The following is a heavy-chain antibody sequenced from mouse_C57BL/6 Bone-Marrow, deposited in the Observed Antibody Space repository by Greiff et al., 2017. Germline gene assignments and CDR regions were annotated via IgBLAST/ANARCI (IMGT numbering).Heavy chain of an antibody. CDR3: ASPLYGGYYSYAMDY. Sequence: EVQLQQSGAELVKPGASVKLSCTASGFNIKDYYMHWVKQRTEQGLAWIGRIDPEDGDTKYAPNFQGKATITADTSSNTAYLQLSSLTSEDTAVYDGASPLYGGYYSYAMDYWGQGTSVTVSS. D-gene: IGHD2-3*01. CDR2: IDPEDGDT. CDR1: GFNIKDYY. V-gene: IGHV14-2*01. J-gene: IGHJ4*01.